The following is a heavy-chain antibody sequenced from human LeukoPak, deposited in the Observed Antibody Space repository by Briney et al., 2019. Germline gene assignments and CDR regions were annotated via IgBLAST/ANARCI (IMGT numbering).Heavy chain of an antibody. CDR3: AKDRSTDYYYYYGMDV. J-gene: IGHJ6*02. CDR1: GFTFSSYG. CDR2: ISYDGSNR. D-gene: IGHD1-14*01. V-gene: IGHV3-30*18. Sequence: GGSLRLSCAASGFTFSSYGMHWVRQAPGKGLEWVAVISYDGSNRYYADSVKGRFTISRDNSKNTLYLQMNSLRAGDTAVYYCAKDRSTDYYYYYGMDVWGQGTTVTVSS.